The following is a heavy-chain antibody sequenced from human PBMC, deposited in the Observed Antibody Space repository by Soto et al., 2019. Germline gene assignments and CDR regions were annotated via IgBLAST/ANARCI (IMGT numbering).Heavy chain of an antibody. CDR1: GGSIISHY. Sequence: QVQLQESGPGLVKPSETLSLTCSVSGGSIISHYWSWIRQPPGKGLEWIGYIHYSGSTDYNPSLKSQLTISVDTSKNQFSLKLSSVTAADTAVYYCARGGWSLDYWGQGTLVTVSS. J-gene: IGHJ4*02. V-gene: IGHV4-59*11. CDR2: IHYSGST. D-gene: IGHD2-15*01. CDR3: ARGGWSLDY.